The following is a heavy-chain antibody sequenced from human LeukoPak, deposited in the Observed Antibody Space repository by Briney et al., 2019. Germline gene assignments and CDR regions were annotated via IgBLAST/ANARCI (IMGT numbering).Heavy chain of an antibody. J-gene: IGHJ6*02. V-gene: IGHV3-21*01. Sequence: GGSLRLSCAASGFTFSSYSMNWVRQAPGKGLEWVSSISSSSSYIYYADSVKGRFTISRDNAKNSLYLQMNSLRAEDTAVYYCARDRCGTSCYYYYGMDVWGQGTTVTVSS. CDR3: ARDRCGTSCYYYYGMDV. CDR1: GFTFSSYS. CDR2: ISSSSSYI. D-gene: IGHD2-2*01.